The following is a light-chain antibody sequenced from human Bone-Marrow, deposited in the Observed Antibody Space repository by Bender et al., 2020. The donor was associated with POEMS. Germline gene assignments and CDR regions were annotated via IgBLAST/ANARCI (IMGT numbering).Light chain of an antibody. CDR1: NVGGKS. CDR3: QDWDSSSDHVV. CDR2: DDS. J-gene: IGLJ3*02. Sequence: SYVVTQPPSVSVAPGQTARITCGGNNVGGKSVHWYQQKPGQAPVLVVYDDSDRPSGIPERFSGSNSGNTATLTISRVEAGDEADYYCQDWDSSSDHVVFGGGTKLTVL. V-gene: IGLV3-21*02.